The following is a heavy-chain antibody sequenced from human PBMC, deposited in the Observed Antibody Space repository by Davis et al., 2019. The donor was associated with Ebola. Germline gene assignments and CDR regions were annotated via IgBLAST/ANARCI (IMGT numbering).Heavy chain of an antibody. J-gene: IGHJ4*02. Sequence: GGSLRLSCAASGFTFSSYAMTWVRQAPGKGLEWVSTISGSTGNTHYADSVKGRFTISRDNSKNTLYLQMNSLRAEDTALYYCVKKGHDDSSGYYGPFDYWGQGTLVTVSS. D-gene: IGHD3-22*01. CDR3: VKKGHDDSSGYYGPFDY. V-gene: IGHV3-23*01. CDR1: GFTFSSYA. CDR2: ISGSTGNT.